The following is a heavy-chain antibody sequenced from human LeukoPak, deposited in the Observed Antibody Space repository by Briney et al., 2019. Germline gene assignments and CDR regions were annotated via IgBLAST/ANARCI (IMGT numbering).Heavy chain of an antibody. J-gene: IGHJ4*02. D-gene: IGHD2-2*01. CDR1: GGSISGYH. CDR2: IYYSGSS. V-gene: IGHV4-59*08. CDR3: ARGLRHQLVKY. Sequence: PSETLSLTCNVSGGSISGYHWSWIRQPPGKGLEWLGYIYYSGSSNYNPSLKSRVTMSADTSKNQFSLKLSSVTAADSAVYYCARGLRHQLVKYWGQGTLVTVSS.